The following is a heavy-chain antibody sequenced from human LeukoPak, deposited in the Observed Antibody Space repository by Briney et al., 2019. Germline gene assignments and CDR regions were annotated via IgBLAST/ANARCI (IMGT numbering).Heavy chain of an antibody. CDR3: ARDLVGIAVAGTLAYYYYGMDV. CDR1: GFTFSNYA. J-gene: IGHJ6*02. V-gene: IGHV3-30*03. D-gene: IGHD6-19*01. Sequence: GRSLRLSCAASGFTFSNYAMHWVRQAPGQGLEWVALILYDGTNKYYADSVKGRFTISRDNSKNTLHLQMNSLRAEDTAVYYCARDLVGIAVAGTLAYYYYGMDVWGQGTTVTVSS. CDR2: ILYDGTNK.